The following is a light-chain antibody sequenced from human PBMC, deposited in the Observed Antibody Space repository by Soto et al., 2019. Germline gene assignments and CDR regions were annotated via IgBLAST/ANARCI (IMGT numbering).Light chain of an antibody. CDR2: GAS. Sequence: EIVLTQSPGTLSLSPGERATLSCRASQSVSSSYLAWYQQKPGQAPRLLIYGASSRATGIPDRFSVSGSGTDFTLTISRLEPEDCAVYYCQQYGSSPTFGQGTKLEIK. J-gene: IGKJ2*01. V-gene: IGKV3-20*01. CDR1: QSVSSSY. CDR3: QQYGSSPT.